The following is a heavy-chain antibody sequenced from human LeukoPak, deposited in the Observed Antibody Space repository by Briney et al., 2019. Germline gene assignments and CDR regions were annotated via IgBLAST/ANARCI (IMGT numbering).Heavy chain of an antibody. J-gene: IGHJ4*02. CDR3: ARAHGYYYDSSGYSTTDY. D-gene: IGHD3-22*01. CDR1: GFTFSSYS. V-gene: IGHV3-48*01. CDR2: ISSSSSTK. Sequence: PGGSLRLSCAASGFTFSSYSMNWVRQAPGKGLEWVSYISSSSSTKYYADSVKGRFTISRDNAKNSLYLQMNSLRAEDTAVYYCARAHGYYYDSSGYSTTDYWGQGTLVTVSS.